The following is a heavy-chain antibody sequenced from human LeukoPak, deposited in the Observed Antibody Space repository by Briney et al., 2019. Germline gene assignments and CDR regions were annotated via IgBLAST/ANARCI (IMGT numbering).Heavy chain of an antibody. D-gene: IGHD3-9*01. Sequence: GGSLRLSCAASGFNFSSYGMHWVRQAPGKGLEWVAVISYDGSNKYYADSVKGRFTVSRDNSKNTLYLQMNSLRAEDTAVYYCAKDRSRDYDILTGLGYWGQGTLVTVSS. CDR3: AKDRSRDYDILTGLGY. J-gene: IGHJ4*02. CDR2: ISYDGSNK. CDR1: GFNFSSYG. V-gene: IGHV3-30*18.